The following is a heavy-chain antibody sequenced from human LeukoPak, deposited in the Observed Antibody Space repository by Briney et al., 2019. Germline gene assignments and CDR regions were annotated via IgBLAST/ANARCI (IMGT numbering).Heavy chain of an antibody. D-gene: IGHD3-16*01. J-gene: IGHJ3*01. Sequence: SETLSLTCTVSGGSISSHYWSWIRQSPGRGLEWFGFIYQDGGSTYNPSLKSRVTISLDTSKNIFSLKLKSVTAADTGIYYCARQRGSYGDALDLWGQGTMVTVS. V-gene: IGHV4-59*08. CDR2: IYQDGGS. CDR3: ARQRGSYGDALDL. CDR1: GGSISSHY.